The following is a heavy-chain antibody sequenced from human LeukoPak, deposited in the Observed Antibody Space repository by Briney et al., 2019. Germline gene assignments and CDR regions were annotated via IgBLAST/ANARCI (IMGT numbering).Heavy chain of an antibody. Sequence: SVKLSCTASGGTFSSYAISWVRQAPGQGLEWMGGIIPIFGTANYAQKFQGRVTITTDESTSTAYMELSSLRSEDTAVYYCARDVAVAATFDYWGQGTLVTVSS. D-gene: IGHD6-19*01. CDR1: GGTFSSYA. V-gene: IGHV1-69*05. CDR3: ARDVAVAATFDY. J-gene: IGHJ4*02. CDR2: IIPIFGTA.